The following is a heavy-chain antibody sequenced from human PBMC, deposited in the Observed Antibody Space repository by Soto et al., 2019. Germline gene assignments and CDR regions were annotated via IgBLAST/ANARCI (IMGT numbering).Heavy chain of an antibody. CDR2: ISDSGRIT. Sequence: QVHLEESGGALVKPGGSLRLSCTASGFTFSDYYMSWIRQAPGKGLEWVSDISDSGRITHHADSVEGRFTISRDNAESSLYLQTHSLRPEDSAIYYCARDHGGGGLTLEDWGQGTLVTVSS. V-gene: IGHV3-11*01. CDR1: GFTFSDYY. D-gene: IGHD3-16*01. CDR3: ARDHGGGGLTLED. J-gene: IGHJ4*02.